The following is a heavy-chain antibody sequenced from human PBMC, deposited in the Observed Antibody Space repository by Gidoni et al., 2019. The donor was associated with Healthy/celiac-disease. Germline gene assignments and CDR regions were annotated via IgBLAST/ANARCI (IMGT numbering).Heavy chain of an antibody. CDR2: IYYSGST. V-gene: IGHV4-59*01. J-gene: IGHJ2*01. D-gene: IGHD6-19*01. CDR1: GGSISSYY. CDR3: ARDNGLDSSGWYGWYFDL. Sequence: QVQLQESGPGLVKPSETLSLTCTVSGGSISSYYWSWIRQPPGKGLEWFGYIYYSGSTNYNPSLKSRVTISVDTSKNQFSLKLSSVTAADTAVYYCARDNGLDSSGWYGWYFDLWGRGTLVTVSS.